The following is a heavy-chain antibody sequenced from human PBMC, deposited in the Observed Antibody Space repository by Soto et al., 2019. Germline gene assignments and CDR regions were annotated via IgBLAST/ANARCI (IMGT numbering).Heavy chain of an antibody. CDR3: ARAQFYSGSGNYNNLMFDA. CDR2: IYHSGTT. V-gene: IGHV4-30-2*01. D-gene: IGHD3-10*01. Sequence: SETLSLTCAVSGGAVSGAGYYWSWIRQPPGGGLDWIGYIYHSGTTYCNPSLKTRFTMSLDRSNNKFSLTLNYVTDADTALYFCARAQFYSGSGNYNNLMFDAWGKGTQVTVSS. J-gene: IGHJ5*02. CDR1: GGAVSGAGYY.